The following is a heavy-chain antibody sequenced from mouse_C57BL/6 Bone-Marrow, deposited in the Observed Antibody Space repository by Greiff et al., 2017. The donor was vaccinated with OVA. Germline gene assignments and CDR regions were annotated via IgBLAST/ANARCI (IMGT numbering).Heavy chain of an antibody. V-gene: IGHV2-9-1*01. D-gene: IGHD1-1*01. CDR1: GFSLTSYA. CDR3: ASIYGMDY. CDR2: IWTGGGT. Sequence: VKLVESGPGLVAPSQSLSITCTVSGFSLTSYAISWVRQPPGKGLEWLGVIWTGGGTNYNSALKSRLSISNENSKSHVSFIMNSLHTDDTARYYCASIYGMDYWGQGTLVTVSS. J-gene: IGHJ4*01.